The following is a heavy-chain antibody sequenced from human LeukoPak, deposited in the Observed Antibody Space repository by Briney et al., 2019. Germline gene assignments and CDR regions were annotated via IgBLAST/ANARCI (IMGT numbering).Heavy chain of an antibody. V-gene: IGHV6-1*01. J-gene: IGHJ4*02. CDR2: TYYRSKWYN. D-gene: IGHD1-20*01. CDR3: AIYDWNDGEFDY. CDR1: GDSVSSNSGA. Sequence: SQTLSLTCAISGDSVSSNSGAWNWIRLSPSRGLEWLGRTYYRSKWYNDYAGSVKSRITINPDTSKNQFSLQLNSVTPEDTAVYYCAIYDWNDGEFDYWGQGTLVTVSS.